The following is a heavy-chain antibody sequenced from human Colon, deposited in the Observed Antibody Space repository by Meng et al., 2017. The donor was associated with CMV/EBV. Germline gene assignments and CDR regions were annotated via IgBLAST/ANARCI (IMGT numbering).Heavy chain of an antibody. CDR1: GFTFSGYA. D-gene: IGHD2-2*02. CDR2: ISGSGGTD. CDR3: ARHQIRELVPTSIILNF. V-gene: IGHV3-23*01. J-gene: IGHJ3*01. Sequence: GGSLRLSCAASGFTFSGYAMSWVRQAPGKGLEWVSVISGSGGTDRYADSVKGRFIISRDNSENTLFLQMSSLRAEDTAVYYCARHQIRELVPTSIILNFWGQGTMVTV.